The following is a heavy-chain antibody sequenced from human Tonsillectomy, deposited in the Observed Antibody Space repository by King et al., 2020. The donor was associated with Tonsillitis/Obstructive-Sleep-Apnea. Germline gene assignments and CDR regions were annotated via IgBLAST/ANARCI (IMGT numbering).Heavy chain of an antibody. D-gene: IGHD2-2*01. J-gene: IGHJ3*02. CDR1: GGSISSSNW. CDR3: ARGYCSSTSCHGDDALDI. Sequence: QVQLQESGPGLVKPSGTLSLTCAVSGGSISSSNWWSWVRQPPGKGLEWIGKIYHSGSTDYNPSLTSRVTITVDKSKNHFPLRLSSVTAADTAVYYCARGYCSSTSCHGDDALDIWGQGTKVTVSS. CDR2: IYHSGST. V-gene: IGHV4-4*02.